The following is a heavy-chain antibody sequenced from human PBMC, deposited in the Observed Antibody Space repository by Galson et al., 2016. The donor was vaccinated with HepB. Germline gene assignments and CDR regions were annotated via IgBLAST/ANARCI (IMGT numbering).Heavy chain of an antibody. Sequence: CAISGDSVSSNSAAWNWIRQSPSRGLEWLGRTYYRSKWYNDYAVSVKSRIIINPDTSKNQFSLQLNSVTHEDTAVYLCARDLSGMPDFWGQGTLVTVSS. V-gene: IGHV6-1*01. CDR1: GDSVSSNSAA. CDR2: TYYRSKWYN. D-gene: IGHD2-2*01. CDR3: ARDLSGMPDF. J-gene: IGHJ4*02.